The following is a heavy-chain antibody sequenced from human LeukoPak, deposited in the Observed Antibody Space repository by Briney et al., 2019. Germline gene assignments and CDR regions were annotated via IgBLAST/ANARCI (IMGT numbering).Heavy chain of an antibody. CDR3: VRELVVGPAEYFQS. CDR1: GFRFRNYW. Sequence: GGSLRFSCVASGFRFRNYWMAWIRHAPGRGLEWVANINEDGNEKYYLDSVRGRFIISIDNARNSLFLQMNSLRGEDTGVYYCVRELVVGPAEYFQSWGQGTLVAVSS. CDR2: INEDGNEK. J-gene: IGHJ1*01. V-gene: IGHV3-7*01. D-gene: IGHD1-26*01.